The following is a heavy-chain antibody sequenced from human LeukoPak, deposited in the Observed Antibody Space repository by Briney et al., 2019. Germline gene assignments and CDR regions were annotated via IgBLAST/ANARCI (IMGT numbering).Heavy chain of an antibody. CDR1: GYTFPNYW. CDR2: IYPGDSDT. D-gene: IGHD7-27*01. V-gene: IGHV5-51*01. J-gene: IGHJ4*02. Sequence: GESLKISCKASGYTFPNYWIAWVRQMPGKGLEWMGIIYPGDSDTRFSPSFQGQVTLSAEKSISTTYLQWSSLKASDTAMYYCARPGGSLNWGFDYWGQGTLVTVSS. CDR3: ARPGGSLNWGFDY.